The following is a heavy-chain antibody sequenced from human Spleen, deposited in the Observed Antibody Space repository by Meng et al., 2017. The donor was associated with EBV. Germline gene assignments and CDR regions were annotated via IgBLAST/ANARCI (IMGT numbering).Heavy chain of an antibody. Sequence: VQVEHAGAEMKTPGSSVRVSCDASGRTFKTDAVSWGQPAPGHVLGWMCSLTPVVNAPHYARKFDDRVSMFAAETTGAYYLEFRSLTYADTAFYYSTGECGRGLTADYWGQGTLVTVSS. CDR2: LTPVVNAP. J-gene: IGHJ4*02. D-gene: IGHD2-21*02. CDR1: GRTFKTDA. CDR3: TGECGRGLTADY. V-gene: IGHV1-69*18.